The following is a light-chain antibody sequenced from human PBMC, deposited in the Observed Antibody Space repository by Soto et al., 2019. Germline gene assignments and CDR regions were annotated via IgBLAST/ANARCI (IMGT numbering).Light chain of an antibody. CDR2: DAS. J-gene: IGKJ5*01. V-gene: IGKV3D-20*01. CDR1: QSVRSNY. CDR3: QQYGDSPRLT. Sequence: EILLTQSPATLSLSPWERASLSCGASQSVRSNYLAWYQQKPGLAPRLLISDASSRATGIPDRFSGSVSGTVFTLTISRLEPEDFAVYYCQQYGDSPRLTFGQGTRLEIK.